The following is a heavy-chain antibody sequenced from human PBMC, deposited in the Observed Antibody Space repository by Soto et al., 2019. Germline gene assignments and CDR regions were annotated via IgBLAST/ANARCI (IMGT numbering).Heavy chain of an antibody. J-gene: IGHJ6*02. V-gene: IGHV3-30-3*01. CDR3: ARVLSVTYYDFWSGYSDGMDV. CDR1: GFTFSSYA. CDR2: ISYDGSNK. D-gene: IGHD3-3*01. Sequence: VGSLRLSCAASGFTFSSYAMHWVRQAPGKGLEWVAVISYDGSNKYYADSVKGRFTISRDNSKNTLYLQMNSLRAEDTAVYYCARVLSVTYYDFWSGYSDGMDVWGQGTTVTV.